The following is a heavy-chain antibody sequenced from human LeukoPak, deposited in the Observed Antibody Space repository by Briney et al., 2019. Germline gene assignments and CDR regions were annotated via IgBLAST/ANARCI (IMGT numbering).Heavy chain of an antibody. D-gene: IGHD6-6*01. V-gene: IGHV4-34*01. CDR2: INHSGST. Sequence: SSETLSLTCAVYGGPFSGYYWSWIRQPPGKGLEWIGEINHSGSTNYNPSLKSRVTISVDTSKNQFSLKLSSVTAADTAVYYCAGRIAARPLDYWGQGTLVTVSS. CDR3: AGRIAARPLDY. J-gene: IGHJ4*02. CDR1: GGPFSGYY.